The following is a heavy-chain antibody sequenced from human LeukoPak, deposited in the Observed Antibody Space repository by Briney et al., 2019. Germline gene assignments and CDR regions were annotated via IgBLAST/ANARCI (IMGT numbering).Heavy chain of an antibody. CDR1: GYTLTELS. Sequence: GASVKVSCKVSGYTLTELSMHWVRQAPGKGLEWMGGFDPEDGETIYAQKFQGRVTMTEDTSTDTAYMELSSLRSEDTAVYYCATAVGTIRFLEWLFTPFDYWGQGTLVTVSS. J-gene: IGHJ4*02. CDR2: FDPEDGET. V-gene: IGHV1-24*01. D-gene: IGHD3-3*01. CDR3: ATAVGTIRFLEWLFTPFDY.